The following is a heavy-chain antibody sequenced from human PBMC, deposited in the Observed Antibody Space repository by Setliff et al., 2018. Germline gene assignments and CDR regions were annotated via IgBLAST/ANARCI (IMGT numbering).Heavy chain of an antibody. D-gene: IGHD5-12*01. CDR3: ARLYSGYDNLFDY. J-gene: IGHJ4*02. V-gene: IGHV4-34*12. CDR2: IIHSGST. Sequence: SETLSLTCTVSGGTISSYYWSWIRQPAGKRLEWIGEIIHSGSTNYNPSLESRVTISMDTSKNQFSLKLSSVTAADTAVYYCARLYSGYDNLFDYWGQGTLVTVSS. CDR1: GGTISSYY.